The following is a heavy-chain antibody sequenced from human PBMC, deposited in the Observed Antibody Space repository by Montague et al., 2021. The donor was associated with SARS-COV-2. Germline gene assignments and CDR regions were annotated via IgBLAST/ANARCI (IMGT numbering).Heavy chain of an antibody. CDR2: IYYGGST. J-gene: IGHJ5*02. Sequence: SETLSLTCTVSGGSISSYYWSWIRQPPGKGLEWIGYIYYGGSTNYSPSFKGRVIMSVDTSNNQFSLRLTSVTAADTAVCYCARLRRPDGYSYWFGPWGQGTLVTVSS. D-gene: IGHD5-24*01. V-gene: IGHV4-59*08. CDR1: GGSISSYY. CDR3: ARLRRPDGYSYWFGP.